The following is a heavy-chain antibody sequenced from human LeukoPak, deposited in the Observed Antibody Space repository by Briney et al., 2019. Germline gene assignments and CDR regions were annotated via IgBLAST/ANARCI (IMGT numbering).Heavy chain of an antibody. D-gene: IGHD6-19*01. Sequence: GGSLRLSCAASDFTVSSNYMSWVRQAPGKGLEWVSVIHKNAITSYADTVKGRFTISRDNAKNSLYLQMNSLRAEDTAVYYCARGVWSSGWYFGGDYYYYYYMDVWGKGTTVTISS. CDR3: ARGVWSSGWYFGGDYYYYYYMDV. CDR1: DFTVSSNY. J-gene: IGHJ6*03. CDR2: IHKNAIT. V-gene: IGHV3-53*01.